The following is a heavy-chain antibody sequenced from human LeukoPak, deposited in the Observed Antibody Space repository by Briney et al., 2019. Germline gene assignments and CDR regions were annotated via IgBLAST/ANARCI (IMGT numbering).Heavy chain of an antibody. J-gene: IGHJ4*02. CDR3: ARGSKGYCSGGSCYSGPGDY. D-gene: IGHD2-15*01. CDR2: IWYDGSNK. Sequence: GGSLRLSCAASGFTFSSYGMDWVRQAPGKGLEWVAVIWYDGSNKYYADSVKGRFTISRDNSKNTLYLQMNSLRAEDTAVYYCARGSKGYCSGGSCYSGPGDYWGQGTLVTVSS. CDR1: GFTFSSYG. V-gene: IGHV3-33*01.